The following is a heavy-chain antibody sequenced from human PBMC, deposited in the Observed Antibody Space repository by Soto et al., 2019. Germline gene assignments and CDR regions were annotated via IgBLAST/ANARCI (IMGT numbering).Heavy chain of an antibody. CDR3: AKAKIAARLPKYYYYYYGMDV. CDR1: GGSFSGYY. Sequence: SETLSLTCAVYGGSFSGYYWSWIRQPPGKGLEWIGEINHSGSTNYNPSLKSRVTISVDTSKNQFSLKLSSVTAADTAVYYCAKAKIAARLPKYYYYYYGMDVWGQGTTVTVSS. D-gene: IGHD6-6*01. V-gene: IGHV4-34*01. J-gene: IGHJ6*02. CDR2: INHSGST.